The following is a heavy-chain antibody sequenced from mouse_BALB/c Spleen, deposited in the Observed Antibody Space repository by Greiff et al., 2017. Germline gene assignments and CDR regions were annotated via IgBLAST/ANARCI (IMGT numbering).Heavy chain of an antibody. V-gene: IGHV1-14*01. CDR1: GYTFTSYV. D-gene: IGHD2-1*01. CDR3: AREGGNYGAMDD. CDR2: INPYNDGT. Sequence: EVKLMESGPELVKPGASVKMSCKASGYTFTSYVMHWVKQKPGQGLEWIGYINPYNDGTKYNEKFKGKATLTSDKSSSTAYMELSSLTSEDSAVYYCAREGGNYGAMDDWGQGTSVTVSS. J-gene: IGHJ4*01.